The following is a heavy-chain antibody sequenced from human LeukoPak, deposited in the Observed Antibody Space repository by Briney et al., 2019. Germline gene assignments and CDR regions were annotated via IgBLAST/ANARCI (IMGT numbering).Heavy chain of an antibody. CDR2: INHSGST. Sequence: PSETLSLTCAVYGGSFSGYYWSWIRQPPGKGLEWIGGINHSGSTNYNPSLKSRVTISVDTSKNQFSLKLSSVTAADTAVYYCARESYYDSSGYSFDYWGQGTLVTVSS. CDR1: GGSFSGYY. V-gene: IGHV4-34*01. D-gene: IGHD3-22*01. CDR3: ARESYYDSSGYSFDY. J-gene: IGHJ4*02.